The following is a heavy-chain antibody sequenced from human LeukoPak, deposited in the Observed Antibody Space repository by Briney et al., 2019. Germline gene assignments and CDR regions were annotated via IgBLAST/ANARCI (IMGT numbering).Heavy chain of an antibody. V-gene: IGHV3-7*01. CDR2: IKQDGSEK. D-gene: IGHD6-13*01. J-gene: IGHJ4*02. CDR3: ARDLDIAAAPSDY. CDR1: GFTFSSYW. Sequence: PGGSLRLSCAASGFTFSSYWMSWVRQAPGKGREWVANIKQDGSEKYYVDSVKGRFTISRDNAKNSLYLQMNSLRAEDTAVYYCARDLDIAAAPSDYWGQGTLVTVSS.